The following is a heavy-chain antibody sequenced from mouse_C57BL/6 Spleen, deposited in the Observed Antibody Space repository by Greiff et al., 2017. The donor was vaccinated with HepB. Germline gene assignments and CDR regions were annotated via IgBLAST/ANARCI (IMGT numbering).Heavy chain of an antibody. J-gene: IGHJ3*01. D-gene: IGHD4-1*01. V-gene: IGHV3-6*01. Sequence: ESGPGLVKPSQSLSLTCSVTGYSITSGYYWNWIRQFPGNKLEWMGYISYDGSNNYNPSLKNRISITRDTSKNQFFLKLNSVTTEDTATYYCARANWDSFAYWGQGTLVTVSA. CDR1: GYSITSGYY. CDR3: ARANWDSFAY. CDR2: ISYDGSN.